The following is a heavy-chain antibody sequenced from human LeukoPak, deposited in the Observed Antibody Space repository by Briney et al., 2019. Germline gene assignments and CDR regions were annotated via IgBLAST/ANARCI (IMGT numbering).Heavy chain of an antibody. J-gene: IGHJ6*03. CDR2: YYSGST. V-gene: IGHV4-59*01. CDR3: ARSQVRGVIIFHYYYMDV. D-gene: IGHD3-10*01. Sequence: YYSGSTNYNPSLKSRVTISVDTSKNQFSLKLSSVTAADTAVYYCARSQVRGVIIFHYYYMDVWGKGTTVTVSS.